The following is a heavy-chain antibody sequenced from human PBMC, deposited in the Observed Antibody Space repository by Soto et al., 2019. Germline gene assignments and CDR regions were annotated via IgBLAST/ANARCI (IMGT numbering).Heavy chain of an antibody. CDR1: GFTFTSYA. Sequence: ELQLLESGGGLVQPGGSLGLSCAASGFTFTSYAMSWVRQAPGKGLEGVSDISGGGSRTYYADSVKGRFSFSRDNAKNTLYLQMNSLRADDTAIYYCAKARYYDILTGPENDYYYYGMDVWGQGTTVTVSS. J-gene: IGHJ6*02. CDR2: ISGGGSRT. CDR3: AKARYYDILTGPENDYYYYGMDV. D-gene: IGHD3-9*01. V-gene: IGHV3-23*01.